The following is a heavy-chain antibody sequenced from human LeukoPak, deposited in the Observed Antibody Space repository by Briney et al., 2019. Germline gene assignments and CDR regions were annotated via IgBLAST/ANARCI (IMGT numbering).Heavy chain of an antibody. CDR3: AINGGGDSGYGNFDY. V-gene: IGHV3-9*01. Sequence: GGSLRLSCAVSGFTFDDYAMHWVRQVPGKGLEWVSGINWNSDSIGYAGSVKGRFTTSRDNAKNSLYLQTNSLRAEDTAFYYCAINGGGDSGYGNFDYWGQGTLVTVSS. J-gene: IGHJ4*02. CDR1: GFTFDDYA. D-gene: IGHD5-12*01. CDR2: INWNSDSI.